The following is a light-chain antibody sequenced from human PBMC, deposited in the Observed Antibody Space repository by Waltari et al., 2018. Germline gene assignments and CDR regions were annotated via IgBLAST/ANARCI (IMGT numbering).Light chain of an antibody. V-gene: IGKV1-39*01. CDR3: QQSYVTLRT. Sequence: DIQMTQSPSSLSASVGDRVTITCRASQSITTYLNWYQQKPGKAPKLLIYAASSLQSGVPSRFSGSGSGTDFTLTISSLQPEDFATYYCQQSYVTLRTFGQGTKLDIK. CDR1: QSITTY. J-gene: IGKJ2*01. CDR2: AAS.